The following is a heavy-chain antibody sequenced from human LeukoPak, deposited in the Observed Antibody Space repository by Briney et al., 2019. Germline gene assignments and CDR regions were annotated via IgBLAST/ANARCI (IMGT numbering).Heavy chain of an antibody. Sequence: GGSLRLSCAASGFTFSSYWMSWVRQAPGKGLEWVANIKQDGSEKYYVDSVKGRFTISRDNAKNSLYLQMNSLRAEDTAVYYCARVVWFGEPPSLGWFDPWCQGTLVTVSS. CDR2: IKQDGSEK. V-gene: IGHV3-7*01. CDR3: ARVVWFGEPPSLGWFDP. D-gene: IGHD3-10*01. J-gene: IGHJ5*02. CDR1: GFTFSSYW.